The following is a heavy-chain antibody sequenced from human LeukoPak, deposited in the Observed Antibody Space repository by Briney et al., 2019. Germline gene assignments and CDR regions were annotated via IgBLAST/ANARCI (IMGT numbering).Heavy chain of an antibody. Sequence: ASVKVSCKVSGYTLTELSMHWVRQAPGKGLEWMGGFDPEDGETIYAQKFQGRVTMTGDTSTDTAYMELSSLRSEDTAVYYCATGIYGDYEIDYWGQGTLVTVSS. CDR3: ATGIYGDYEIDY. CDR1: GYTLTELS. V-gene: IGHV1-24*01. J-gene: IGHJ4*02. D-gene: IGHD4-17*01. CDR2: FDPEDGET.